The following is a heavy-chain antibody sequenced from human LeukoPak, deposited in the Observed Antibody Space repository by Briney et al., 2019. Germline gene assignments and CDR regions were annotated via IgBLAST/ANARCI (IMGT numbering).Heavy chain of an antibody. Sequence: ASVKVSCKASGYSFTNFDINWVRQATGQGLEWMGWMNPNSGNTGYAQNFQGRVTMTRDTSITTAYMELSGLRSDDTAVYYCARGTPYCSSASCYNYWGQGTLVTVSS. CDR3: ARGTPYCSSASCYNY. CDR1: GYSFTNFD. D-gene: IGHD2-2*02. V-gene: IGHV1-8*01. J-gene: IGHJ4*02. CDR2: MNPNSGNT.